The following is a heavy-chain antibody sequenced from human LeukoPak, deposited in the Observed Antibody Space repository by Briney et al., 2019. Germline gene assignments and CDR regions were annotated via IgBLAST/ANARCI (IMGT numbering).Heavy chain of an antibody. CDR1: GFTFSSYG. CDR2: IWYDGSNK. CDR3: AREQYSSGWYIGYSQH. J-gene: IGHJ1*01. Sequence: GGSLRLYCAASGFTFSSYGMHWVRQAPGKGLEWVAVIWYDGSNKYYADSVKGRFTISRDNSKNTLYLQMNSLRAEDTAVYYCAREQYSSGWYIGYSQHWGQGTLVTVSS. D-gene: IGHD6-19*01. V-gene: IGHV3-33*01.